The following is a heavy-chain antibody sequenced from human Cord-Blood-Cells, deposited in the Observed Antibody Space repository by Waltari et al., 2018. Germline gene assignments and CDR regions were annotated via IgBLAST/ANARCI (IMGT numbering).Heavy chain of an antibody. V-gene: IGHV3-30-3*01. Sequence: QVQLVESGGGVVQPGRSLRLSCAASGFTFSSYAMHWVRPAPGKGLEWVAVISYDGSNKYYADSVKGRFTISRDNSKNTLYLQMNSLRAEDTAVYYCARDLDGYSYGYDYWGQGTLVTVSS. CDR2: ISYDGSNK. CDR1: GFTFSSYA. D-gene: IGHD5-18*01. CDR3: ARDLDGYSYGYDY. J-gene: IGHJ4*02.